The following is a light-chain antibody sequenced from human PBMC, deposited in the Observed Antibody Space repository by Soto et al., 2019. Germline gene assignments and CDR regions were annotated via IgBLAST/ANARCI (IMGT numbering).Light chain of an antibody. CDR1: QSLEYTDGKTY. J-gene: IGKJ1*01. CDR2: KVS. CDR3: MQGSYWPWT. Sequence: AVSTQSPLSLPVTPGQPASISCRSSQSLEYTDGKTYLNWYQQRPGQSPRRLIYKVSNRDFGVPDRFSGSGSGTAFTLEISRVEAEDVGVYYCMQGSYWPWTFGQGTKVDIK. V-gene: IGKV2-30*01.